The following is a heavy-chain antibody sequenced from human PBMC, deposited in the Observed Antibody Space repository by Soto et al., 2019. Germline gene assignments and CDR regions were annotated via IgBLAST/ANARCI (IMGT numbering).Heavy chain of an antibody. Sequence: SETLSLTCTVSGGSISSGDYYWSWIRQPPGQGLEWIGYIYYSGSNYYNPSLKSRVTISVDTSKKQFSIKLSSVTAADTVLYYCARSRVPISGVVIDNWFDPWGQGTLVTVSS. CDR2: IYYSGSN. J-gene: IGHJ5*02. CDR3: ARSRVPISGVVIDNWFDP. D-gene: IGHD3-3*01. V-gene: IGHV4-30-4*01. CDR1: GGSISSGDYY.